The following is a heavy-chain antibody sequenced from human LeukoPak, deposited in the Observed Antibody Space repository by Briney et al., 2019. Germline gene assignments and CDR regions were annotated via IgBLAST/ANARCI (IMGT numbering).Heavy chain of an antibody. J-gene: IGHJ4*02. V-gene: IGHV4-39*01. CDR3: ARHFYGSGPNFDY. CDR2: IYYSGST. D-gene: IGHD3-10*01. CDR1: GGSISSSSYH. Sequence: SETLSLTCTVSGGSISSSSYHWGWIRQSPGKGLEWIGSIYYSGSTYYNPSLKSRVNISVDTSKNQFSLKLSSVTAADTAVYYCARHFYGSGPNFDYWGQGTLVTVSS.